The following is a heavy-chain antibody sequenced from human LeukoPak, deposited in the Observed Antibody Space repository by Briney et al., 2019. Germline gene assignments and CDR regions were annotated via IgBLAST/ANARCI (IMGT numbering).Heavy chain of an antibody. Sequence: GGSLRLSCAASGFTFSSYGMHWVRQAPGKGLEWVAVIWYDGSNKYYADSVKGRFTISRDNAKNSLYLQMNSLRAEDTAVYYCAREGITIFGVVTYYFDYWGQGTLVTVSS. D-gene: IGHD3-3*01. J-gene: IGHJ4*02. CDR3: AREGITIFGVVTYYFDY. CDR1: GFTFSSYG. V-gene: IGHV3-33*01. CDR2: IWYDGSNK.